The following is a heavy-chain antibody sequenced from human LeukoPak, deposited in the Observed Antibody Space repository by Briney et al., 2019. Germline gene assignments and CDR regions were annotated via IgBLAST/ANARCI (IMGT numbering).Heavy chain of an antibody. CDR1: GFTFSSYA. CDR2: LSGSGGST. CDR3: ARGGSQDGAFDY. J-gene: IGHJ4*02. Sequence: GGSLRLSCAASGFTFSSYAMGWVRQAPGKGLEWVPALSGSGGSTYYADSVKGRFTISRDNSKKTLYLQMNSLRAEDTAVYYCARGGSQDGAFDYWGQGTLVTVSS. V-gene: IGHV3-23*01. D-gene: IGHD1-26*01.